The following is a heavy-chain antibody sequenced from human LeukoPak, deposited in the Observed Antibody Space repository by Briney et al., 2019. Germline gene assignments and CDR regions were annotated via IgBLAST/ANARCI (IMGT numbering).Heavy chain of an antibody. Sequence: SETLSLTCTVSGGSISSYYWSWIRQPPGKGLEWIGYIYYSGSTNYNPSLKSRVTISVDTSRNQFSLKLSSVTAADTAVYYCARHRAYGDYEFDYWGQGTLVTVSS. V-gene: IGHV4-59*08. CDR1: GGSISSYY. J-gene: IGHJ4*02. D-gene: IGHD4-17*01. CDR2: IYYSGST. CDR3: ARHRAYGDYEFDY.